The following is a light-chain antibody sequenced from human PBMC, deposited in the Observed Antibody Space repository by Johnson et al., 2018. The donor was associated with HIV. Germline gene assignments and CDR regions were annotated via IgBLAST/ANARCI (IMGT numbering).Light chain of an antibody. CDR1: SSNIGNNY. CDR3: GTWDSSLRADDV. V-gene: IGLV1-51*02. J-gene: IGLJ1*01. CDR2: ENN. Sequence: QSVLTQPPSVSAAPGQKVTISCSGSSSNIGNNYVSWYQQPPGTAPKLLIYENNKRPSGIPDRSSGSQFATSATLAITGLHTRDEADDYCGTWDSSLRADDVFGTVTKVTFL.